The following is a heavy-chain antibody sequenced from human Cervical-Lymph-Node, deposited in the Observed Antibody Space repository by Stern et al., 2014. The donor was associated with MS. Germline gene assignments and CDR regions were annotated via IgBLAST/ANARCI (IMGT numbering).Heavy chain of an antibody. CDR1: GFSFSRYA. CDR2: MLYDVSNP. J-gene: IGHJ4*02. Sequence: VQLVESGGGVVQPGRSLRLSCAASGFSFSRYAMHWVRQAPGKGLEWVAIMLYDVSNPYYAACVKARFTNTRDSFKTTLYLQMNSLRAEDTAVYYCASSYSSSHYYFDSWGQGTLVTVSS. CDR3: ASSYSSSHYYFDS. V-gene: IGHV3-33*01. D-gene: IGHD6-13*01.